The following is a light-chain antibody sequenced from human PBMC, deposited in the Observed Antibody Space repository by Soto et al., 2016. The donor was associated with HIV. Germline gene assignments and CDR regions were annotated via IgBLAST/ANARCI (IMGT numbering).Light chain of an antibody. CDR2: AAS. J-gene: IGKJ5*01. Sequence: DIQMTQSPSTLSASVGDRVTITCRASQSIDRYLNWYQQKPGKAPKLLIYAASSLQSGVPSRFSGSGFGTDFTLTISGLQLEDFATYYCQQSYSALITFGQGTRLEIK. CDR3: QQSYSALIT. CDR1: QSIDRY. V-gene: IGKV1-39*01.